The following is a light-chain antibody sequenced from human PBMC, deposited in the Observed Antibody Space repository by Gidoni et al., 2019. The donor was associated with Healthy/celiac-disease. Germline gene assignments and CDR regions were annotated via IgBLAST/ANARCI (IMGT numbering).Light chain of an antibody. V-gene: IGKV2-28*01. CDR3: MQALQTPLFT. Sequence: DIVMTQSPLSLPVTPGEPASISCRSSQSLLHSNGYSYLDWYLQKPGQSPQLLIYLGSNRASGVPDGFSGSGSGTDFTLKISRVEAEDVGVYYCMQALQTPLFTFGPGTKVDIK. CDR2: LGS. J-gene: IGKJ3*01. CDR1: QSLLHSNGYSY.